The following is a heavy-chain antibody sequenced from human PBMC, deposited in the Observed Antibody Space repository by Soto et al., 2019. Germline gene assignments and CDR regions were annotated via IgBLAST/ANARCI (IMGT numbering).Heavy chain of an antibody. CDR3: ARNIAVAGTISFDC. Sequence: QVQLQESGPGLVKPSGTLSLTCAVSSGSISSSNWWSWVRQPPGKGLEWIAEIDHSGSTNYNPSLKSRVTISVDKSKNQFSLKLSSVTVAETGVYYCARNIAVAGTISFDCWGQGTLVTVSS. V-gene: IGHV4-4*02. CDR1: SGSISSSNW. J-gene: IGHJ4*02. D-gene: IGHD6-19*01. CDR2: IDHSGST.